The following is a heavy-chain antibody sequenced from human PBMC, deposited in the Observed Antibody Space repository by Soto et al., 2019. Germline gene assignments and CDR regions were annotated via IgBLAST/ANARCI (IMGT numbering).Heavy chain of an antibody. V-gene: IGHV4-30-4*01. Sequence: SETLSLTCPVSGGSISSGYYYWSSIRQPPGKGLEWIGYIYYSGSTYYNPSLKSRVTISVDTSKNQFSLKLSSVTAADTAVYYCARALPHCSSTSCYGEWFDPWGQGTLVTVSS. CDR2: IYYSGST. J-gene: IGHJ5*02. CDR3: ARALPHCSSTSCYGEWFDP. D-gene: IGHD2-2*01. CDR1: GGSISSGYYY.